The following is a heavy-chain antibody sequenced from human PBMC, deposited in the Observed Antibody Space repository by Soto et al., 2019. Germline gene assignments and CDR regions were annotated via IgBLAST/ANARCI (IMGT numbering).Heavy chain of an antibody. CDR3: ARVYSSSKTHAFDI. J-gene: IGHJ3*02. Sequence: ASVKVSCKASGGTFSSYAISWVRQAPGQGLEWMGIINPSGGSTSYAQKFQGRVTMTRDTSTSTVYMELSSLRSEDTAVYYCARVYSSSKTHAFDIWGQGTMVT. CDR2: INPSGGST. D-gene: IGHD6-6*01. CDR1: GGTFSSYA. V-gene: IGHV1-46*01.